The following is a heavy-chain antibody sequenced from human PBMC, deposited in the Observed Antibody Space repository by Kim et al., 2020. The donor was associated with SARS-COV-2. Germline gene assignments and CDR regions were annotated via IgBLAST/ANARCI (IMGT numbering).Heavy chain of an antibody. V-gene: IGHV1-24*01. D-gene: IGHD6-19*01. CDR1: GYTLTELS. CDR2: FDPEDGET. J-gene: IGHJ4*02. Sequence: ASVKVSCKVSGYTLTELSMHWVRQAPGKGLEWMGGFDPEDGETIYAQKFQGRVTMTEDTSTDTAYMELSSLRSEDTAVYYCATASGWRWSLDYWGQGTLVTVSS. CDR3: ATASGWRWSLDY.